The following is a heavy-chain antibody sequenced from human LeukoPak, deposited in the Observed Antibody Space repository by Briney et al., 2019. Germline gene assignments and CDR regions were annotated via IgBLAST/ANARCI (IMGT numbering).Heavy chain of an antibody. CDR3: GKAAWGQRGRGLYYSMEG. CDR2: MNPNSGNT. V-gene: IGHV1-8*01. D-gene: IGHD3-16*01. J-gene: IGHJ6*03. CDR1: VYTFTIYD. Sequence: ASVKVSCTASVYTFTIYDINWVRQATGQGLEWMGWMNPNSGNTGYAQKFQGRVTMTRNTSISTAYMQLSSLRSEDTAAYYCGKAAWGQRGRGLYYSMEGWGKGTTVTVS.